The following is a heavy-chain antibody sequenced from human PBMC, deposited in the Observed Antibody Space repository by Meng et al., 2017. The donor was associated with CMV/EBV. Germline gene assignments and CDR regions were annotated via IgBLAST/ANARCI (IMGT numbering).Heavy chain of an antibody. CDR1: GFTFSSYD. CDR2: LGYDGSIK. Sequence: GGSLRLSCAASGFTFSSYDMHWARQAPGKGLEWVAFLGYDGSIKYYAESVKGRFTISRDNSKNTLSLQMNSLRAEDTAVYYCTTDYRATSRYYDFWSGLFPPSYYYYGMDVWGQGTTVTVSS. D-gene: IGHD3-3*01. V-gene: IGHV3-30*02. J-gene: IGHJ6*02. CDR3: TTDYRATSRYYDFWSGLFPPSYYYYGMDV.